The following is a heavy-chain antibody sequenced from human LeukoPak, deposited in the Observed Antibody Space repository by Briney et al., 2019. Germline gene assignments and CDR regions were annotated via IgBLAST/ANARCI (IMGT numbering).Heavy chain of an antibody. Sequence: GGSLRLSCAASGFTFSNAWMSWVRQAPGKGLEWVANIKQDGSEKYYADSVKGRFTISRDNAKNSLYLQMNSLRAEDTAVYYCARDPLSSSSFDLWGQGTLVTVSS. J-gene: IGHJ4*02. D-gene: IGHD6-13*01. CDR1: GFTFSNAW. CDR3: ARDPLSSSSFDL. CDR2: IKQDGSEK. V-gene: IGHV3-7*01.